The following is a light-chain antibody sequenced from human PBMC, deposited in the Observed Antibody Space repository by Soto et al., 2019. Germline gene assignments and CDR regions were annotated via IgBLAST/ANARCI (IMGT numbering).Light chain of an antibody. CDR3: QQYGSSPRVT. CDR2: GAS. Sequence: EIVLTQSPGTLSLSPGERATLSCRASQSVSSSYLAWYQQKPGQAPRLLIYGASSRATGIPDRFSGSGSGTDFTLTISRLELEDFAVYYCQQYGSSPRVTFGQGTPLEIK. J-gene: IGKJ5*01. V-gene: IGKV3-20*01. CDR1: QSVSSSY.